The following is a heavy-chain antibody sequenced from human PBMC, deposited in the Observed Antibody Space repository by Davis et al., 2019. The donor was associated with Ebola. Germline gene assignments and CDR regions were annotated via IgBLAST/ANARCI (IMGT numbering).Heavy chain of an antibody. CDR1: GYTFTSYG. CDR3: ARDGYNSMEYGMDV. V-gene: IGHV1-69*13. CDR2: IIPIFGTA. D-gene: IGHD5-24*01. J-gene: IGHJ6*02. Sequence: SVKVSCKASGYTFTSYGISWVRQAPGQGLEWMGGIIPIFGTANYAQKFQGRVTITADESTSTAYMELSSLRSEDTAVYYCARDGYNSMEYGMDVWGQGTTVTVSS.